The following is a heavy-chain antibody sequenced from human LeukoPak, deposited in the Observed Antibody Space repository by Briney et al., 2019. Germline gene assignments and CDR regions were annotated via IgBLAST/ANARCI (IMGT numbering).Heavy chain of an antibody. Sequence: SETLSLTCTVSGGSISSGDYYWSWIRQPPGKGLEWIGSAYYSGSTYYNPSLKSRVTISVDTSKNQFSLRLRSVTAADTAVYYCAMHYGSGSYFAYWGQGTLVTVSS. V-gene: IGHV4-39*01. J-gene: IGHJ4*02. CDR2: AYYSGST. CDR1: GGSISSGDYY. CDR3: AMHYGSGSYFAY. D-gene: IGHD3-10*01.